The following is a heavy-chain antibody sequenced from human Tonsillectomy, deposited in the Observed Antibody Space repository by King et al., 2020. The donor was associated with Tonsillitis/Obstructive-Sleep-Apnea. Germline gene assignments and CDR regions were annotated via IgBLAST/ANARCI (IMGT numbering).Heavy chain of an antibody. CDR1: GGSVSSRSYY. J-gene: IGHJ3*01. CDR3: ARHPRGDIVVVPAATHFDS. Sequence: LQLQESGPGLVKPSETLSLTCTVSGGSVSSRSYYWGWIRQPPGKGLEWIGSIYFSGNTYYNPSLKSRVTISVDRSRDQFSLKLSSVTAAATAVYYCARHPRGDIVVVPAATHFDSWGRGTMVRVSS. D-gene: IGHD2-2*01. V-gene: IGHV4-39*01. CDR2: IYFSGNT.